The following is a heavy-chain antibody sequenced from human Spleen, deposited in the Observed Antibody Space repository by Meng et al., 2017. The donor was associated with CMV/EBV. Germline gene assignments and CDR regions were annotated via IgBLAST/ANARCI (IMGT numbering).Heavy chain of an antibody. CDR2: INPNSGGT. J-gene: IGHJ4*02. Sequence: ASVKVSCKASGGTFTSYAFSWVRRAPGQGLEWMGWINPNSGGTNYAQKFQGRVTMTRDTSISTAYMELSRLRSDDTAVYYCARDTRLEAYYDFDYWGQGTLVTVSS. V-gene: IGHV1-2*02. D-gene: IGHD3-3*01. CDR1: GGTFTSYA. CDR3: ARDTRLEAYYDFDY.